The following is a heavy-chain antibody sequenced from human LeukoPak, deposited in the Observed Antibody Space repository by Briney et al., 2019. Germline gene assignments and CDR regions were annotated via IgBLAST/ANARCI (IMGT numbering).Heavy chain of an antibody. Sequence: GGSLRLSRAASGFTFDDYAMHWVRQAPGKGLEWVSGISWNSGRIGYADSVKGRFTISKDSAKNSLYLLMNSLRAEDTALYYCAKDISYSSSSGVFDYWGQGTLVTVSS. V-gene: IGHV3-9*01. J-gene: IGHJ4*02. CDR1: GFTFDDYA. D-gene: IGHD6-6*01. CDR2: ISWNSGRI. CDR3: AKDISYSSSSGVFDY.